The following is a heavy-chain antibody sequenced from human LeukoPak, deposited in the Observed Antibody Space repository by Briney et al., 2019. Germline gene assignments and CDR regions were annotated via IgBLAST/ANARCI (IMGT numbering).Heavy chain of an antibody. Sequence: SETLSLTCTVSGGSISSYYWSWIRQPPGKGLEWIGYIYYSGSTNYNPSLKSRVTISVDTSKNQFSLKLSSVTAADTAAYYCARGPDYDFWSGYPSNNWFDPWGRGTLVTVSS. CDR1: GGSISSYY. CDR3: ARGPDYDFWSGYPSNNWFDP. V-gene: IGHV4-59*01. D-gene: IGHD3-3*01. J-gene: IGHJ5*02. CDR2: IYYSGST.